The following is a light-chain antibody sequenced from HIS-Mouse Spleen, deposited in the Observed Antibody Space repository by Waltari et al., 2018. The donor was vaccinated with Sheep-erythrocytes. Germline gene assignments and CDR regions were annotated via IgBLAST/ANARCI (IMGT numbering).Light chain of an antibody. V-gene: IGLV3-1*01. J-gene: IGLJ2*01. CDR1: KLGDKH. Sequence: SYELTQPPSVSVSPGQTASPTRPGDKLGDKHACWYQQKPGQSPVLVIYQDSKRPSGIPERFSGSNSGNTATLTISGTQAMDEADYYCQAWDSSTAVFGGGTKLTVL. CDR2: QDS. CDR3: QAWDSSTAV.